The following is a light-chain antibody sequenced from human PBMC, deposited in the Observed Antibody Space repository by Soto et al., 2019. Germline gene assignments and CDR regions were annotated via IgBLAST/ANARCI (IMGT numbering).Light chain of an antibody. CDR2: GAS. J-gene: IGKJ5*01. CDR1: ESVSSN. CDR3: QQYNNWPASII. Sequence: VMTQSPATLYVSPGERVTLSCRASESVSSNLAGYQQRPGQAPRLLIYGASTRATETPLIFRGSGSGTEFKLTIRSLQSEDLAVCYCQQYNNWPASIIFGPGARLQIK. V-gene: IGKV3-15*01.